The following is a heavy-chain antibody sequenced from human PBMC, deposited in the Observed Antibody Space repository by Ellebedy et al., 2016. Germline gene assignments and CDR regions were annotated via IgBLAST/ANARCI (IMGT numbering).Heavy chain of an antibody. CDR2: INHSGST. CDR3: ARGWFGELSNYGMDV. J-gene: IGHJ6*02. Sequence: SETLSLXCGVYGGSLSGYYWSWIRQPPGKGLEWIGDINHSGSTNYNPSLKSRATISVHMSKNQFSLKLNSVTAADTAVYYCARGWFGELSNYGMDVWGHGTTVTVSS. D-gene: IGHD3-10*01. CDR1: GGSLSGYY. V-gene: IGHV4-34*01.